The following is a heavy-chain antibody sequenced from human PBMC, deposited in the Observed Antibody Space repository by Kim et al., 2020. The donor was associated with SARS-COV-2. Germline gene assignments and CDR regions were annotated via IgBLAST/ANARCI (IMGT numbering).Heavy chain of an antibody. CDR3: ASDKVRRNMIVVVSPGM. V-gene: IGHV3-48*02. CDR1: GFTFSSYT. CDR2: ISSSSSTI. Sequence: GGSLRLSCAASGFTFSSYTMNWVRQAPGKGLEWVAYISSSSSTIYYADSAKGRCTFSRDKAKYSRHLQMNIHRDETTAVYYYASDKVRRNMIVVVSPGM. J-gene: IGHJ6*01. D-gene: IGHD3-22*01.